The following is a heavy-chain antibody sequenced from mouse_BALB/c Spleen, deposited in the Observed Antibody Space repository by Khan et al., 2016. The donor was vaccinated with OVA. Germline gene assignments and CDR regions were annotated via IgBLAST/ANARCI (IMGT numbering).Heavy chain of an antibody. CDR2: IWGGGST. J-gene: IGHJ4*01. V-gene: IGHV2-6-5*01. CDR3: AKGVRSYYDAVDY. D-gene: IGHD2-1*01. CDR1: GFSLTAYG. Sequence: QMQLEESGPGLVAPSQSLSITCSVSGFSLTAYGVSWIRQPPGKGLEWLGVIWGGGSTYYNSVLESRLSISKDNTKSQIFLKMNSLRTDDTAMYDSAKGVRSYYDAVDYWGQGTSVTVSS.